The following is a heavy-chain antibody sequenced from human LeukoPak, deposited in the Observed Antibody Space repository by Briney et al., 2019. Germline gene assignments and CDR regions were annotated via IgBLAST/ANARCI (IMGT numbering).Heavy chain of an antibody. V-gene: IGHV4-59*01. D-gene: IGHD6-19*01. CDR1: GGSISSYY. Sequence: SETLSLTCTVSGGSISSYYWSWIRQPPGKGLEWIGYIYYSGSTNYNPSLKSRVIISVDTSKNQFSLKLSSVTAADTAVYYCARDRTPYSSGWYKDAFDIWGQGTMVTVSS. J-gene: IGHJ3*02. CDR2: IYYSGST. CDR3: ARDRTPYSSGWYKDAFDI.